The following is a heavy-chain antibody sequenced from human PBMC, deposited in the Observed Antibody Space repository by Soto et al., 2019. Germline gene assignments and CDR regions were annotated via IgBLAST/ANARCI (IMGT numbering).Heavy chain of an antibody. V-gene: IGHV1-69*13. J-gene: IGHJ6*02. CDR2: IIPIFGTA. CDR3: APVLSPRPYYYDSSSRRDGMDV. CDR1: GGTFSSYA. D-gene: IGHD3-22*01. Sequence: SVKVSCKASGGTFSSYAISWVRQAPGQGLEWMGGIIPIFGTANYAQKFQGRVTITADESTSTAYMELSSLRSEDTAVYYCAPVLSPRPYYYDSSSRRDGMDVWGQGTTVTVAS.